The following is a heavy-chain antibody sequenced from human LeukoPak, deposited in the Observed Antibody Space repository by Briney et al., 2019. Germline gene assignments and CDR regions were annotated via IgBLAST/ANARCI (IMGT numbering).Heavy chain of an antibody. CDR2: INPSGGST. D-gene: IGHD3-22*01. Sequence: ASVKVSCKASGYTFTSYYMHWVRQAPGQGLEWMGIINPSGGSTSYAQKFQGRVTMTRDTSTSTVYMELSSLRSEDTAVYYCARDLRYYDSSGYWIPRRWYFDLWGRGTLVTVSS. V-gene: IGHV1-46*01. CDR3: ARDLRYYDSSGYWIPRRWYFDL. CDR1: GYTFTSYY. J-gene: IGHJ2*01.